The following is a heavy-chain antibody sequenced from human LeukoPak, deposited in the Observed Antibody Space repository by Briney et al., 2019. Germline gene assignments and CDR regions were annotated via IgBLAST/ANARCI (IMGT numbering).Heavy chain of an antibody. D-gene: IGHD6-13*01. V-gene: IGHV3-23*01. CDR2: ITGSGGNT. J-gene: IGHJ6*02. Sequence: SGGSLRLSCAASGFIFSSYSMSWVRQAPGKGLEWVSVITGSGGNTYYADSVKGRFTISRDNSKNTLYLQMNSLRAEDTAVYYCAKRMIAAAGTVYYYYGMDVWGQGTTVTVSS. CDR3: AKRMIAAAGTVYYYYGMDV. CDR1: GFIFSSYS.